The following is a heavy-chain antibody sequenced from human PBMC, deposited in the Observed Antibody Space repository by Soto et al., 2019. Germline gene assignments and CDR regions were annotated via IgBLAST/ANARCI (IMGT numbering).Heavy chain of an antibody. CDR2: IIPIFGTA. Sequence: SVKVSCKASGGTFSSYAISWVRQAPGQGLECMGGIIPIFGTANYAQKFQVRVTITAXXXXSXXXMXLXRLRSEDTAVYYCARVQISHFRYYYYGMDVWG. CDR1: GGTFSSYA. V-gene: IGHV1-69*13. CDR3: ARVQISHFRYYYYGMDV. J-gene: IGHJ6*02.